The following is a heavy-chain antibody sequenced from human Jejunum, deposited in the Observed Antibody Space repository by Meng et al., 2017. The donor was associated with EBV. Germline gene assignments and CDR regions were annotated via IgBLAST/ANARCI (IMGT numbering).Heavy chain of an antibody. Sequence: QGQLQGSGPGRGKPSGTLSLTCAVAGDSISSSNWWSWVHQPPGKGLEWIGEIYHSGSTNYNPSLKSRVTISVDKSKNQFSLKLSSVTAADTAVYYCARYGSGYFPALWYWGQGTLVTVSS. CDR2: IYHSGST. V-gene: IGHV4-4*02. CDR1: GDSISSSNW. J-gene: IGHJ4*02. CDR3: ARYGSGYFPALWY. D-gene: IGHD3-3*01.